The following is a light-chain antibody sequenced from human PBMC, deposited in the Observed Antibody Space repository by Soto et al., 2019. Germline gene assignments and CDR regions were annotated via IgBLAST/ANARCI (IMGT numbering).Light chain of an antibody. Sequence: QSVLTQPASVSGSPGQSITISCSGTNTDVGAYDYVSWYQQHPGKAPKLILYDVINRPSGASNRFSGSKSGNTASLTISALQAEDEAEYFCSSYSSNSNLVIGTGTKVTVL. J-gene: IGLJ1*01. V-gene: IGLV2-14*03. CDR3: SSYSSNSNLV. CDR1: NTDVGAYDY. CDR2: DVI.